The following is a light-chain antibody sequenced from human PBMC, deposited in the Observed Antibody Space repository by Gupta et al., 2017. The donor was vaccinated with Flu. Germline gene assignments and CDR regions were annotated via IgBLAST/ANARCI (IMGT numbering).Light chain of an antibody. V-gene: IGKV2-28*01. J-gene: IGKJ1*01. CDR2: LGS. Sequence: IGMTQSPLSLPGIPGETTSIPCRSSQNLLHSHGYNYLDWYVQKPGQSPHVLIYLGSSRASGVPDRFSGSGSGTEFTLTISRVEAEDVGVYYCMQALQTPWTFGQGTKVEVK. CDR1: QNLLHSHGYNY. CDR3: MQALQTPWT.